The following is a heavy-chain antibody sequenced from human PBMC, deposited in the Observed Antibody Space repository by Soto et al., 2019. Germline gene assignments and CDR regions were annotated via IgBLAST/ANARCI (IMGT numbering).Heavy chain of an antibody. D-gene: IGHD6-6*01. V-gene: IGHV1-18*04. J-gene: IGHJ4*02. Sequence: QVQLVQSGGEVKKPGASVEVSCRTSGYMFTTYGMSWVRQAPGQGLEWMGWISAYNGNKKYAQKFQGIGPMTTDTSTITVSMALRNLTSADTGTYFCARTGGGMAARPLEYWGQGTLVTVSS. CDR2: ISAYNGNK. CDR3: ARTGGGMAARPLEY. CDR1: GYMFTTYG.